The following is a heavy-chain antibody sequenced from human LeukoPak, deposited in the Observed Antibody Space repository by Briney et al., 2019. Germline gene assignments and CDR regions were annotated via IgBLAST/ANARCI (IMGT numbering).Heavy chain of an antibody. CDR2: ISNSGTTI. Sequence: PGGSLRLSSAASGFTFTDHYMSWIRQAPGKGLEWLSYISNSGTTIHYTDSVKGRFTISRDNAKNSLYLQMNRLRAEDTAVYYCARGAGPLFDPWGQGTLVTVSS. CDR3: ARGAGPLFDP. V-gene: IGHV3-11*01. CDR1: GFTFTDHY. J-gene: IGHJ5*02.